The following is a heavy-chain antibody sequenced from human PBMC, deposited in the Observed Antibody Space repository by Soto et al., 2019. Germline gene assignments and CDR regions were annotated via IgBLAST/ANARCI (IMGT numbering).Heavy chain of an antibody. Sequence: QVQLVQSGAEVKKPGSSVKVSCKASGGTFSSYAISWVRQAPGQGLEWMVGIIPIFGTANYAQKFQGRVTIPADESTSTAYMELSSLRSEDTAVYYCARGVVPASIDYYYYGMDVWGQGTTVTVSS. CDR1: GGTFSSYA. CDR2: IIPIFGTA. CDR3: ARGVVPASIDYYYYGMDV. V-gene: IGHV1-69*01. D-gene: IGHD2-2*01. J-gene: IGHJ6*02.